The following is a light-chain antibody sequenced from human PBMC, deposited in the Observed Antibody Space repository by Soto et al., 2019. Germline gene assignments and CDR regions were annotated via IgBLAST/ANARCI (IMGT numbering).Light chain of an antibody. CDR2: TND. V-gene: IGLV1-44*01. CDR1: SSNIGSKT. Sequence: QSVLTQPPSASGTPGQRVTISCSGSSSNIGSKTINWYQQLPGSAPKLLIYTNDQRPSGVPDRFSGSKSGTSASLAISGLQSEDEADYFCASWDDSLYGVVFGGGTQLTVL. CDR3: ASWDDSLYGVV. J-gene: IGLJ2*01.